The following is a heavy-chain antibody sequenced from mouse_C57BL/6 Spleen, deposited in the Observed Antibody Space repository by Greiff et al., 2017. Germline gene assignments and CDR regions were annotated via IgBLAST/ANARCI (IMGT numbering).Heavy chain of an antibody. V-gene: IGHV5-9*01. J-gene: IGHJ1*03. D-gene: IGHD2-4*01. CDR3: ARQTYDYGFDV. CDR1: GFTFSSYT. Sequence: DVQLQESGGGLVKPGGSLKLSCAASGFTFSSYTMSWVRQTPEKRLEWVATISGGGGNTYYPDSVKGRFTISRDNAKNTLYLQMSSLRSEDTALYYCARQTYDYGFDVWGTGTTVTVSS. CDR2: ISGGGGNT.